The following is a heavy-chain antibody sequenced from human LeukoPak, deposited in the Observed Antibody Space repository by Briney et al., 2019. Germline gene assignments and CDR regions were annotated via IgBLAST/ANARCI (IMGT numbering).Heavy chain of an antibody. J-gene: IGHJ4*02. V-gene: IGHV3-30*02. CDR3: GKECSSTTCYP. CDR1: GFTFSSYS. Sequence: PGGSLRLSCAASGFTFSSYSMNWVRQAPGKGLEWVAFIRYDGGNQYYADSVKGRFTISRDNTKNTLHLQMNSLRAEDTAIYYCGKECSSTTCYPWGQGTQVTVSS. CDR2: IRYDGGNQ. D-gene: IGHD2-2*01.